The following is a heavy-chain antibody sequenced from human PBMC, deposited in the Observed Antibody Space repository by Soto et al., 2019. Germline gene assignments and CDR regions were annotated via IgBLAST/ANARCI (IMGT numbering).Heavy chain of an antibody. V-gene: IGHV3-30*18. CDR3: VKDQVVEGQYYVSSGFFF. J-gene: IGHJ4*02. D-gene: IGHD3-16*01. CDR2: ISYDGSNK. Sequence: PGGSLRLSCEISAFTFRSYGMHWVRQAPGKGLEWVASISYDGSNKDYVDSVKGRFTVSRDNSKSTPYLQMYSLRKDDTAVYYFVKDQVVEGQYYVSSGFFFWGRGTVVTVSS. CDR1: AFTFRSYG.